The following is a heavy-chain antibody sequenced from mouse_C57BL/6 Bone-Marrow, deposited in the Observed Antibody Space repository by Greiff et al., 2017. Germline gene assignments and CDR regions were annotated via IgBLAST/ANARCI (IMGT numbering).Heavy chain of an antibody. CDR1: GYTFTSYW. V-gene: IGHV1-64*01. J-gene: IGHJ3*01. CDR2: IHPNSGST. Sequence: QVQLQQPGAELVKPGASVKLSCKASGYTFTSYWMHWVKQRPGQGLEWIGMIHPNSGSTNYNEKFTSKATLTVDKSSSTAYMQLSSLTSEDSAVYYCARSLTGAGFAYWGQGTLVTVSA. D-gene: IGHD4-1*01. CDR3: ARSLTGAGFAY.